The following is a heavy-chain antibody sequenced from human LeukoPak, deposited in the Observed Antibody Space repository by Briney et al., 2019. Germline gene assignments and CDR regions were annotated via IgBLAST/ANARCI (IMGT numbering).Heavy chain of an antibody. J-gene: IGHJ4*02. Sequence: QSGGSLRLSCAASGFTLSGYFMSWVRQAPGEGLEWVASIKGDGSEKYYVDSVKGRFTISRDNAKNSLYLQMNSLRAEDTAAYYCARDRGWRSSGYYLYYFDFWGQGTLVTVSS. CDR3: ARDRGWRSSGYYLYYFDF. CDR1: GFTLSGYF. V-gene: IGHV3-7*01. D-gene: IGHD3-22*01. CDR2: IKGDGSEK.